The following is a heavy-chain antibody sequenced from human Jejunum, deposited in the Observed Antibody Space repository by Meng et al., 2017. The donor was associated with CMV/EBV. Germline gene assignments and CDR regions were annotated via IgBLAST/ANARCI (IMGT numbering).Heavy chain of an antibody. CDR3: ARDGGLGALDI. V-gene: IGHV3-13*01. CDR2: IGTVGDT. J-gene: IGHJ3*02. Sequence: CAASGFTFSTYDMHWVRQATGKGLEWVSGIGTVGDTYYPDSVKGRFTISREHAKNSLYLQMNSLRAGDTAVYYCARDGGLGALDIWGQGTMVTVSS. CDR1: GFTFSTYD. D-gene: IGHD3-16*01.